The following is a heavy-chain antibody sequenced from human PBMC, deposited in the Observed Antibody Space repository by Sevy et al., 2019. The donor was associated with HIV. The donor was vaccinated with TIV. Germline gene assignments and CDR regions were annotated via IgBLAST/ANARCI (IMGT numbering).Heavy chain of an antibody. D-gene: IGHD2-21*01. V-gene: IGHV3-33*01. CDR2: MLYDGNNK. CDR1: GFTFSNFG. Sequence: GGSLRLSCTASGFTFSNFGIHWVRQAPGKGLQWVALMLYDGNNKYYADSVKGRFTISRDSSKNTVYLQMNNLRAEDTAMYYCARGPSLIVAGAAGYLDYWGQGTLVTVSS. CDR3: ARGPSLIVAGAAGYLDY. J-gene: IGHJ4*02.